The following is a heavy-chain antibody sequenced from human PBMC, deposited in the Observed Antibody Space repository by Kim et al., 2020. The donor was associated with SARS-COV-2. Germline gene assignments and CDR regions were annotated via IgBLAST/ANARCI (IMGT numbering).Heavy chain of an antibody. Sequence: GGSLRLSCAASGFTFSNYAMAWVRQAPGKGLEWVSAVSDSGTATFYAGSVRGRFTISRDNSKHMVYLPMNSLRAEDTAIYYCVKELVSRDILTFAYWVQG. CDR3: VKELVSRDILTFAY. J-gene: IGHJ4*02. CDR2: VSDSGTAT. V-gene: IGHV3-23*01. CDR1: GFTFSNYA. D-gene: IGHD3-10*01.